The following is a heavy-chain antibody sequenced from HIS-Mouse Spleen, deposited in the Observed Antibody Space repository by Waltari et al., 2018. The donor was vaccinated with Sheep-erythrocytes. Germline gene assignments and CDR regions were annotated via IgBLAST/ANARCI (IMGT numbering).Heavy chain of an antibody. V-gene: IGHV4-30-4*01. CDR2: IYYSWST. CDR1: GGSISSGDYY. Sequence: QVQLQESGPGLVKPSQTLSLTCTVSGGSISSGDYYWSWIRQPPGKGLEWIGYIYYSWSTYSNPSLKSRVTISVDTSKNQFSLKLSSVTAADTAVYYCARALANWGSSFDYWGQGTLVTVSS. J-gene: IGHJ4*02. D-gene: IGHD7-27*01. CDR3: ARALANWGSSFDY.